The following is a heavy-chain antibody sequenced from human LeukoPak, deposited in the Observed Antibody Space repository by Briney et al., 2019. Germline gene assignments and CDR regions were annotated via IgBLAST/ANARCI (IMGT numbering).Heavy chain of an antibody. CDR3: ARNLSYSSSSFDYFDY. D-gene: IGHD6-6*01. V-gene: IGHV1-69*02. CDR1: GGTFSSYT. J-gene: IGHJ4*02. CDR2: IIPILGIA. Sequence: ASVKVSCKASGGTFSSYTISWVRQAPGQGLEWMGRIIPILGIANYAQKFQGRVTITADKSTSTAYMELSSLRSEDTAVYYCARNLSYSSSSFDYFDYWGQGTLVTVSS.